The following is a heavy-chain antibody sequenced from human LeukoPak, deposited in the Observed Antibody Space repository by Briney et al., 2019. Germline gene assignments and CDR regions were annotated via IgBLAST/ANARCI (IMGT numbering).Heavy chain of an antibody. CDR1: GYTFSSYA. D-gene: IGHD3-22*01. J-gene: IGHJ3*02. V-gene: IGHV3-23*01. Sequence: QPGGSLRLSCTASGYTFSSYAMTWVRQAPGEGLEWVSAISGSGANTYYADSVKGRFAASRDNSKDTLYLQMRSLRAEDPAVYYCARGRSGYGPFDAFDIWGHGTWVTVSS. CDR3: ARGRSGYGPFDAFDI. CDR2: ISGSGANT.